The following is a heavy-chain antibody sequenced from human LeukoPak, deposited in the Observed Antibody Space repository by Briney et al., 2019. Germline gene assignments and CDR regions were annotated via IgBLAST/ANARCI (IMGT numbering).Heavy chain of an antibody. CDR1: GFTVSSDF. Sequence: GGSLRLSCAASGFTVSSDFMTWVRQAPGKGLECVSVIYSGGSTYYADSVKGRFTMSRDNSKNTLYLQMNNLRAEDTAVYYCAGMTWGFDYWGQGTLVTVSS. CDR2: IYSGGST. J-gene: IGHJ4*02. D-gene: IGHD3-16*01. V-gene: IGHV3-53*01. CDR3: AGMTWGFDY.